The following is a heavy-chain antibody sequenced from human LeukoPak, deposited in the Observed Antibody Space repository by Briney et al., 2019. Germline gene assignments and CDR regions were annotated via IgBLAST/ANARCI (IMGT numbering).Heavy chain of an antibody. D-gene: IGHD1-26*01. CDR1: GGSISSSSYY. V-gene: IGHV4-39*01. CDR3: TPAWESVDY. J-gene: IGHJ4*02. Sequence: SETLSLTCTVSGGSISSSSYYWGWIRQPPGKGLERIGSIYYSGSTYYNPSVKSRVTISVDTSKNQFSLKLSSVTAADTAVYYCTPAWESVDYWGQGTLVTVSS. CDR2: IYYSGST.